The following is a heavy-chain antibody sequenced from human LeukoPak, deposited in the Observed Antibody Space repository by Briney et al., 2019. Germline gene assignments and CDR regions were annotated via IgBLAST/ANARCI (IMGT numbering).Heavy chain of an antibody. V-gene: IGHV1-46*01. Sequence: ASVKVSCKASGYTFTSYYMHWVRQAPGQGLEWMGIINPSGGSTSYAQKFQGRVTMTRDMSTSTVYMELSSLRSEDTAVYYCARGARRGYKMFYFDYWGQGTLVTVSS. CDR3: ARGARRGYKMFYFDY. CDR2: INPSGGST. D-gene: IGHD5-24*01. J-gene: IGHJ4*02. CDR1: GYTFTSYY.